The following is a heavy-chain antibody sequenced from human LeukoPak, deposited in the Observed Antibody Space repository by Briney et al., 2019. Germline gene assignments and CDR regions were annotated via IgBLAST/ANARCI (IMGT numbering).Heavy chain of an antibody. D-gene: IGHD3-9*01. J-gene: IGHJ4*02. CDR3: TSGRWYYDILTGSQYYFDY. V-gene: IGHV4-39*07. CDR2: IYYSGST. CDR1: GGSISSSSYY. Sequence: PSETLSLTCTVPGGSISSSSYYWGWIRQPPGKGLEWIGSIYYSGSTYYNPSLKSRVTISVDTSKNQFSLKLSSVTAADTAVYYCTSGRWYYDILTGSQYYFDYWGQGTLVTVSS.